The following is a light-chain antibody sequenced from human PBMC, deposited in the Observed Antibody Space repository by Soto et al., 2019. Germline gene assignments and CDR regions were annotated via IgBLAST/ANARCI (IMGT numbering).Light chain of an antibody. CDR1: QAISTS. J-gene: IGKJ2*03. CDR2: PAS. V-gene: IGKV1-9*01. CDR3: QPLRTYPFS. Sequence: DIQLTQSPSFLSASVGDRVTVSCRASQAISTSLAWFQQKAGKVPQLLVYPASTLQDGVPSRFSGSGSGTYFTLTVNNLQAEDFATYYCQPLRTYPFSSEQGTKLDIK.